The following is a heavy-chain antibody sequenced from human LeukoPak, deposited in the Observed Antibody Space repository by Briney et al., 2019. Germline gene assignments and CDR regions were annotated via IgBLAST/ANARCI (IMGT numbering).Heavy chain of an antibody. CDR1: GGTFSSYA. D-gene: IGHD3-9*01. CDR3: RYDILTGYHFDY. Sequence: ASVKVSCKASGGTFSSYAISWVRQAPGQGLEWMGRIIPILCIANYAQKFQGRVTITADKSTSTAYMELSSLRSEDTAVYYCRYDILTGYHFDYWGQGTLVTVSS. V-gene: IGHV1-69*04. J-gene: IGHJ4*02. CDR2: IIPILCIA.